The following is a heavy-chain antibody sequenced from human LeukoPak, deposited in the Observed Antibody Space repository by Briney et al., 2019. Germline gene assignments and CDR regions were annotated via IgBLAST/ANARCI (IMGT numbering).Heavy chain of an antibody. Sequence: SETLSLTCTVSGGSFNAYYWTWTRQPPGKGLEWIGYIYYIWITNYNPSLKNRVIISVDTSKNQFSLQLSSVTAADTAVYYCARTGSGNYYRPFDFWGQGTLVTVSS. J-gene: IGHJ4*02. CDR1: GGSFNAYY. CDR2: IYYIWIT. D-gene: IGHD3-10*01. V-gene: IGHV4-59*01. CDR3: ARTGSGNYYRPFDF.